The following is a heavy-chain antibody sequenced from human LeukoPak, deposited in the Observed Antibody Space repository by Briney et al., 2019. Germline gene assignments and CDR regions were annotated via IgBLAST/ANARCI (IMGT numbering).Heavy chain of an antibody. CDR1: RYTFTGYY. V-gene: IGHV1-2*06. D-gene: IGHD6-13*01. CDR2: INPNSGGT. CDR3: ASEIAAAGGGFDY. Sequence: ASVKVSCKASRYTFTGYYMHWVRQAPGQGLEWMGRINPNSGGTNYAQKFQGRVTMTRDTSISTAYMELSRLRSDDTAVYYCASEIAAAGGGFDYWGQGTLVTVSS. J-gene: IGHJ4*02.